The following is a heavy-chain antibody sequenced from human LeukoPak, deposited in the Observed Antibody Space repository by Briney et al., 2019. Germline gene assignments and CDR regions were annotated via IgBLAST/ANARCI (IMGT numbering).Heavy chain of an antibody. J-gene: IGHJ4*02. CDR1: GFSLSTSGVG. D-gene: IGHD6-13*01. V-gene: IGHV2-5*01. CDR3: AHSLEYSSSWYPFDY. CDR2: IYWNDDK. Sequence: SGPTLVNPTQTLTLTCTFSGFSLSTSGVGVGWIRQPPGKALEWLALIYWNDDKRYSPSLKSRLTITKDMSKNQVVLTMNNMDPVDTATYYCAHSLEYSSSWYPFDYWGQGTLVTVSS.